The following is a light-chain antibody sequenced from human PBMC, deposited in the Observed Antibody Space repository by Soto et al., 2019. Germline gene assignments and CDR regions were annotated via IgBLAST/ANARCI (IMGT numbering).Light chain of an antibody. V-gene: IGKV1-39*01. CDR3: QQIYSTLIT. Sequence: DIQMTQSPSSLSASVGDRVTITCRASQSISSYLNWYQQKPGKAPKLLIYAASSLQSGVPSRFSGSGSGTDFTLTISILQPEDFATYYCQQIYSTLITFGPGTRVDIK. CDR2: AAS. CDR1: QSISSY. J-gene: IGKJ3*01.